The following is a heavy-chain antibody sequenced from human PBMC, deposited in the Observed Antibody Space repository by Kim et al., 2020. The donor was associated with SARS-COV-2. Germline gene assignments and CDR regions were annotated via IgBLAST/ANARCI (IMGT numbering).Heavy chain of an antibody. V-gene: IGHV4-39*07. Sequence: TYSNPSLKSRVTLSVDTSKNQFSLKLRSVTAADTAVYYWARDRGILWEDYWGQGTLVTVSS. D-gene: IGHD2-15*01. CDR2: T. J-gene: IGHJ4*02. CDR3: ARDRGILWEDY.